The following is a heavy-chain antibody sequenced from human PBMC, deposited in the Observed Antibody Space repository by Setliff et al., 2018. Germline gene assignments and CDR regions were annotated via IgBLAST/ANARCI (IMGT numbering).Heavy chain of an antibody. V-gene: IGHV3-7*01. CDR2: INPDGSEK. J-gene: IGHJ4*02. Sequence: GGSLRLSCGASGFTYNNCWVSWVRQAPGKGLEWLASINPDGSEKYYADSVKGRFTISRDNAKNSLSLQMNGLRAEDTSVYYCAKPQLELRWGFESWGQGTLVTVSS. CDR1: GFTYNNCW. CDR3: AKPQLELRWGFES. D-gene: IGHD1-7*01.